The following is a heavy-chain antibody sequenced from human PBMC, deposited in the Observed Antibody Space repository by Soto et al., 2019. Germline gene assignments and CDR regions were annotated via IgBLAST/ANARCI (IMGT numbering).Heavy chain of an antibody. J-gene: IGHJ4*02. Sequence: GGSLRLSCASSGFTFISYAMSWVRQAPGKGLEWVSAISGSGGSTYYADSVKGRFTISRDNSKNTLYLQMNSLRAEDTAVYYCAKDKRYYYDSSDRSGYFDYWGQGTLVTVSS. CDR2: ISGSGGST. CDR3: AKDKRYYYDSSDRSGYFDY. CDR1: GFTFISYA. D-gene: IGHD3-22*01. V-gene: IGHV3-23*01.